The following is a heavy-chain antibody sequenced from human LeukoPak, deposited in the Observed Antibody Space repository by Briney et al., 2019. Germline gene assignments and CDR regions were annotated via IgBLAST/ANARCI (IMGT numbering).Heavy chain of an antibody. CDR3: ARGAPSWGSGWSDYDY. D-gene: IGHD6-19*01. J-gene: IGHJ4*02. CDR1: GFTFSSYS. Sequence: GGSLRLSCAASGFTFSSYSMNWVRQAPGKGLEWVSSISSSSSYIYYADSVKGRVTISRDNAKNTLYLQMNSLRAEDTAVYYCARGAPSWGSGWSDYDYWGQGTLVTVSS. CDR2: ISSSSSYI. V-gene: IGHV3-21*01.